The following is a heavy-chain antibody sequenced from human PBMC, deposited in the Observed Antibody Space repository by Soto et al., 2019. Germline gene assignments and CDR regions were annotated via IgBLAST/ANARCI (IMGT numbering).Heavy chain of an antibody. Sequence: QVQLVQSGAEVKKPGASVKVSCKASGYTFTGQYMHWVRQAPGQGLEWMGWISPNSGGTKYAQKCQGRVTRTRDTSSSTAHMELSRLMSDDTAIYYCTRVSLAHDAFDIWGQGTMVTVSS. CDR3: TRVSLAHDAFDI. CDR2: ISPNSGGT. CDR1: GYTFTGQY. V-gene: IGHV1-2*02. J-gene: IGHJ3*02.